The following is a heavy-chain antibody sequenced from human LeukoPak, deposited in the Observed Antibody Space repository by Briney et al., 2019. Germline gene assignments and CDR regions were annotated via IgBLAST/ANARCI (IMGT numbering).Heavy chain of an antibody. Sequence: PGGSLRLSCAASGFTFSDYYMSWIRQAPGKGLEWVSYISSSGSTIYYADSVKGRFTISRDNAKNSLYLQMNSLRAEDTAVYYCARSEPLDDSSGYYYYYYYGMDVWGQGTTVTVSS. D-gene: IGHD3-22*01. CDR2: ISSSGSTI. J-gene: IGHJ6*02. CDR3: ARSEPLDDSSGYYYYYYYGMDV. V-gene: IGHV3-11*01. CDR1: GFTFSDYY.